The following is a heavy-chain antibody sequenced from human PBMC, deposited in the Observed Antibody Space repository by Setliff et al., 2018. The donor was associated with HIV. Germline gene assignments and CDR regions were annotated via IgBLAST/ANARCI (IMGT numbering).Heavy chain of an antibody. D-gene: IGHD3-3*01. CDR3: ARAVREKVFRFLEWPAYYDS. J-gene: IGHJ4*02. CDR1: GYSFTSYW. CDR2: IYPGDSDT. Sequence: PGESLKISCKGSGYSFTSYWIGWVRQVPGKGLEWMGIIYPGDSDTRYSPSFEGQVTMSADKSINTAYLQWNSLKASDTAMYYCARAVREKVFRFLEWPAYYDSWGQGTLVTVSS. V-gene: IGHV5-51*01.